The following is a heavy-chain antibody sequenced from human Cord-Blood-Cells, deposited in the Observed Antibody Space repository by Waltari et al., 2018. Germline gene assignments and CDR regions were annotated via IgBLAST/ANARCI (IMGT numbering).Heavy chain of an antibody. V-gene: IGHV4-34*01. D-gene: IGHD3-16*01. J-gene: IGHJ4*02. Sequence: QVQLQQWGAGLLKPSETLSLTCAVYGGSFSGYYWSWIRQPPGKGLAWIGEINHSGSTNYNPSLKSRVTISVDTSKNQFSLKLSSVTAADTAVYYCARALWGSYYFDYWGQGTLVTVSS. CDR1: GGSFSGYY. CDR2: INHSGST. CDR3: ARALWGSYYFDY.